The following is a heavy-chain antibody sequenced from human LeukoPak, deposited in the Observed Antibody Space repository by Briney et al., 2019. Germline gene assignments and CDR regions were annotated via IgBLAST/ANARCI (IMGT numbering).Heavy chain of an antibody. Sequence: PGGSLRLSCAASGFTFDDYAMHWVRQAPGKGLEWVSLISWDGGSTYYADSVKGRFTISRDNSKNSLYLQMNSLRAEDTALYYCAKVPYSGYDWGLFDYWGQGTLVTVSS. CDR3: AKVPYSGYDWGLFDY. J-gene: IGHJ4*02. D-gene: IGHD5-12*01. CDR2: ISWDGGST. CDR1: GFTFDDYA. V-gene: IGHV3-43D*03.